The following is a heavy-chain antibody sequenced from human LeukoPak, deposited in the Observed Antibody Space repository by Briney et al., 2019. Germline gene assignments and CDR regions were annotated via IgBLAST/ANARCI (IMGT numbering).Heavy chain of an antibody. V-gene: IGHV3-23*01. CDR1: GFTFSSFG. Sequence: PGVTLRLSCAASGFTFSSFGMSWVRQAPGKGLEWVSTISNSGSDTYYADSVKGRFTISRDNSKNTLFLQMTSLRADDTALYYCAKVKGWWPPTSADYWGQGTLVTVSS. J-gene: IGHJ4*02. D-gene: IGHD2-15*01. CDR3: AKVKGWWPPTSADY. CDR2: ISNSGSDT.